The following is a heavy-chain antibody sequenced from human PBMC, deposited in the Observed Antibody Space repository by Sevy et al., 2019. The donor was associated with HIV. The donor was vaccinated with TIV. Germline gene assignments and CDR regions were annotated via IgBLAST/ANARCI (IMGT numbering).Heavy chain of an antibody. CDR2: ISYDGSNK. CDR1: GFTFSTYS. Sequence: GGSLRLSCAASGFTFSTYSIHWVRRAPGKGLEWVAIISYDGSNKDHADSVRGRFTISRDNSKNTLYLQMNSLRAEDTAVYYCARAFDIWGQGTMVTVSS. V-gene: IGHV3-30*03. J-gene: IGHJ3*02. CDR3: ARAFDI.